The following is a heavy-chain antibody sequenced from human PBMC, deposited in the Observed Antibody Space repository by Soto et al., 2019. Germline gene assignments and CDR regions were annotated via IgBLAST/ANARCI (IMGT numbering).Heavy chain of an antibody. CDR1: GFTVSSTNY. J-gene: IGHJ3*02. D-gene: IGHD1-26*01. V-gene: IGHV3-53*01. Sequence: PGGSLRLSCVVSGFTVSSTNYMSWVRQAPGKGLEWVSVIYPGDTTFYADSVKGRFTISRDNAKNSLYLQMNSLRAEDTAVYYCAIEKVGATSIHVFDIWGQGTMVTVSS. CDR2: IYPGDTT. CDR3: AIEKVGATSIHVFDI.